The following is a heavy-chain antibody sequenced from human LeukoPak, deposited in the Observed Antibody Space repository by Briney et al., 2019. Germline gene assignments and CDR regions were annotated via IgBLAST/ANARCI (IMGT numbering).Heavy chain of an antibody. D-gene: IGHD1-1*01. J-gene: IGHJ4*02. Sequence: GGSLRLSCAASGFTLNYYSLSWVRQAPGKGLEWVGRIKSKTDGGTTDYAAPVKGRFTISRDDSKNTLYLRMNSLKTEDTAVYYCTTENWNGALDYWGQGTLVTVSS. V-gene: IGHV3-15*01. CDR1: GFTLNYYS. CDR3: TTENWNGALDY. CDR2: IKSKTDGGTT.